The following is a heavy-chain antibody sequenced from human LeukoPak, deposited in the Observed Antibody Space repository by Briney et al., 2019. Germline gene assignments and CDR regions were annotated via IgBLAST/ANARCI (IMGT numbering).Heavy chain of an antibody. D-gene: IGHD6-19*01. Sequence: GGSLRLSCAASGFTFSNYAMSWVRQAPGKGLEWVSSISDSGSGAYYADSVKGRFTISRDSSKNTVYLQMNSLRAEDTAVYYCARSLRSHSSGWYYFDYWGQGTLVTVSS. CDR1: GFTFSNYA. V-gene: IGHV3-23*01. CDR2: ISDSGSGA. J-gene: IGHJ4*02. CDR3: ARSLRSHSSGWYYFDY.